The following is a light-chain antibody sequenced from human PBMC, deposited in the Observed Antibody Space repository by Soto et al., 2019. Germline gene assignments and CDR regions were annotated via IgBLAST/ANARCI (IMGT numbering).Light chain of an antibody. CDR3: CSYAGSTTLYV. CDR1: SSDVGSYSL. Sequence: QSALTQPASVSGSPGQSITISCTGTSSDVGSYSLVSWYQQHPGKAPKLMIYEVSKRPSGVSNRFSGSKSGNTAYLTISGLQAEDEADYYCCSYAGSTTLYVFGRGTQFTGL. CDR2: EVS. V-gene: IGLV2-23*02. J-gene: IGLJ1*01.